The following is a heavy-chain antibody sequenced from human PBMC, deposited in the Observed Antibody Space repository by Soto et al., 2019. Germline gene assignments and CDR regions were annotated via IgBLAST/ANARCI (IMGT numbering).Heavy chain of an antibody. J-gene: IGHJ6*02. V-gene: IGHV3-21*01. D-gene: IGHD3-9*01. Sequence: SLRLSCAASGFTFSSYSMNWVRQAPGKGLEWVSSISSSSSYIYYADSVKGRFTISRDNAKNSLYLQMNSLRVEDTAVYYCARGIRYFDWSNLYYYYYGMDVWGQGTTVTVSS. CDR2: ISSSSSYI. CDR3: ARGIRYFDWSNLYYYYYGMDV. CDR1: GFTFSSYS.